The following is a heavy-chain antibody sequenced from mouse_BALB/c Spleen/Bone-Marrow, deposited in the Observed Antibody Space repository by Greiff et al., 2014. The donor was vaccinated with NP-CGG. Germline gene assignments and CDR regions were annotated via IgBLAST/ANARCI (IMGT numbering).Heavy chain of an antibody. D-gene: IGHD1-1*01. J-gene: IGHJ1*01. CDR2: ISDGGSST. V-gene: IGHV5-4*02. Sequence: VQLKESGGGLVKPGGSLKLSCAASGFTFSDYFMYWVRQTPEKRLEWVATISDGGSSTYYPDSVKGRFTISRDNAKNNLYLQKSSLKSEDIAMYYCARQDYYAGSYRCFDVWGAGTTVTVSS. CDR1: GFTFSDYF. CDR3: ARQDYYAGSYRCFDV.